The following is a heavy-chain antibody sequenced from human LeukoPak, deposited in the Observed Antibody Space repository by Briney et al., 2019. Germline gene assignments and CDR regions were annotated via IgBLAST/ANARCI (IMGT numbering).Heavy chain of an antibody. Sequence: GGSLRLSCAPSGFTFSSYCMRWVRQALGEGLEWVAAISYDGSNKYYADSVKGRFNISRDNSKNTLYLQMNSLRAEDTAVYYFAKGGTTPGYYFDYGGQGTLLTVPS. D-gene: IGHD1-1*01. CDR1: GFTFSSYC. V-gene: IGHV3-30*18. CDR3: AKGGTTPGYYFDY. J-gene: IGHJ4*02. CDR2: ISYDGSNK.